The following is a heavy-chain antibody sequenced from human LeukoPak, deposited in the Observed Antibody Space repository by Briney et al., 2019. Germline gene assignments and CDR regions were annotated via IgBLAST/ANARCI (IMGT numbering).Heavy chain of an antibody. D-gene: IGHD6-13*01. V-gene: IGHV3-30*03. CDR1: GFTFSSYG. CDR2: ISYDGSNK. CDR3: ARDRELYSSSWYPLNYYYYYRDV. Sequence: GGSLRLSCAASGFTFSSYGMHWVRQAPGKGLEWVAVISYDGSNKYYADSVKGRFTISRDNSKNTLYLQMNSLRAEDTAVYYCARDRELYSSSWYPLNYYYYYRDVWGKGTTVTVSS. J-gene: IGHJ6*03.